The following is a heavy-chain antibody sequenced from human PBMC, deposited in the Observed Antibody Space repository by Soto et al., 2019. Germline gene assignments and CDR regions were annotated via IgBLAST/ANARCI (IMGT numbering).Heavy chain of an antibody. Sequence: QVLLVQSGAEVKKPGSSVKVSCKASGGTFSSYGISWVRQTPGRGLEWMGGIIPLFATTNYAQKFRGRVTVTADESTSTVYMELRSLSFEDTAVYYCARAHGSSWYNWFDPWGQGTLVTVSS. CDR2: IIPLFATT. V-gene: IGHV1-69*01. CDR1: GGTFSSYG. CDR3: ARAHGSSWYNWFDP. J-gene: IGHJ5*02. D-gene: IGHD6-13*01.